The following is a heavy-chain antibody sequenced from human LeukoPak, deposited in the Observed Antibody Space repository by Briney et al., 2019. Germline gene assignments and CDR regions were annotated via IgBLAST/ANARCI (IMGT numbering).Heavy chain of an antibody. CDR1: GGTFSSYA. Sequence: GASVKVSCKASGGTFSSYAISWGRQAPGQGLEWMGGIIPIFGTANYAQKFQGRVTITADKSTSTAYMELSRLRSEDTAVYYCARGSRIAVAGTDYWGQGTLVTVSS. CDR3: ARGSRIAVAGTDY. J-gene: IGHJ4*02. D-gene: IGHD6-19*01. CDR2: IIPIFGTA. V-gene: IGHV1-69*06.